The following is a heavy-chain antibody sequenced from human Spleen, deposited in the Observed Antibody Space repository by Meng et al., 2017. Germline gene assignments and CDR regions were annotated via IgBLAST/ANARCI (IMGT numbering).Heavy chain of an antibody. J-gene: IGHJ3*02. CDR2: ISSSGSTI. V-gene: IGHV3-48*03. CDR1: GFTFSSYE. CDR3: AKESYDDGSGYFQGAAFDI. D-gene: IGHD3-22*01. Sequence: GESLKISCAASGFTFSSYEMNWVRQAPGKGLEWVSYISSSGSTIYYADSVKGRFTISRDNAKNSLYLQMNSLRAEDTAVYYCAKESYDDGSGYFQGAAFDIWGQGTMVTVSS.